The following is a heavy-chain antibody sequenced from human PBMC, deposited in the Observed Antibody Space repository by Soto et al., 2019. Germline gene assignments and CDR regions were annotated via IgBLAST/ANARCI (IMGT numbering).Heavy chain of an antibody. J-gene: IGHJ6*02. Sequence: PGESLKISCKGSGYSFTSYWIGWVRQMPVKGLEWMGIIYPGDSDTRYSPSFQGQVTISADKSISTAYLQWSSLKASDTAIYYGSRTAAAGKYYYGVDVWGQGTTVTVSS. D-gene: IGHD6-13*01. CDR1: GYSFTSYW. CDR2: IYPGDSDT. CDR3: SRTAAAGKYYYGVDV. V-gene: IGHV5-51*01.